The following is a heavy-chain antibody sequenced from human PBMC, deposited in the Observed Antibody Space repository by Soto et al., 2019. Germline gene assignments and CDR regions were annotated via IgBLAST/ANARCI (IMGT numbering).Heavy chain of an antibody. CDR2: ITWNAANV. CDR1: GFTFDEYA. Sequence: EVQLVESGGGLVQPGGSLRLSCEASGFTFDEYAMHWVRQAPGKGLEWVAGITWNAANVGYAESVKGRFNISRDNAKQSLYLDMDSLRVDDTAFYHCVKALSNSRPNWFDPWGQGILVTVSS. J-gene: IGHJ5*01. CDR3: VKALSNSRPNWFDP. D-gene: IGHD4-4*01. V-gene: IGHV3-9*01.